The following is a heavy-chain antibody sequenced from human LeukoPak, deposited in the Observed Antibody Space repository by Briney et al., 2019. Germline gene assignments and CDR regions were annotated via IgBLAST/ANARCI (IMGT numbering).Heavy chain of an antibody. D-gene: IGHD3-10*01. CDR2: INHSGST. V-gene: IGHV4-34*01. Sequence: SETLSLTCAVYGGSFSGYYWSWIRQPPGKGLEWIGEINHSGSTNYNPSLKSRVTMSLDTSKNQFSLKVDSVTAADTAMYYCAREAVHYGSGSHDYWGQGTLVAVSS. J-gene: IGHJ4*02. CDR3: AREAVHYGSGSHDY. CDR1: GGSFSGYY.